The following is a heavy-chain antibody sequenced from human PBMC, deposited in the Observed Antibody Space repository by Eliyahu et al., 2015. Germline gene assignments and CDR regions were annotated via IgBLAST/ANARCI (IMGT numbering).Heavy chain of an antibody. CDR3: AHRRRASGWYGPYFDY. Sequence: QITLKESGPTLVKPTQTLTLTCXFXGFSLSTSGVAVGWXRQPPGKALEWLALXYWNDDKRYSPSLKSRLTITKDTSKNQVVLTMTNMAPVDTATYYCAHRRRASGWYGPYFDYWGQGTLVTVSS. J-gene: IGHJ4*02. CDR2: XYWNDDK. V-gene: IGHV2-5*01. CDR1: GFSLSTSGVA. D-gene: IGHD6-19*01.